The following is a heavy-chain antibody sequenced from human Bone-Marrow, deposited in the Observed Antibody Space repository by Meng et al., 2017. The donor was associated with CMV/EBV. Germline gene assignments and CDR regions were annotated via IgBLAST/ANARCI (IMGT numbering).Heavy chain of an antibody. J-gene: IGHJ4*02. Sequence: GGSLRLSCAASGFTFSIYSMNWVRQAPGKGLEWVSSISSSSSYIYYADSVKGRFTISRDNTKNSLDLQMNSLMAEDTAVYYCARAPRGSPGNYWGQGTLVTVSS. V-gene: IGHV3-21*01. CDR1: GFTFSIYS. D-gene: IGHD1-26*01. CDR3: ARAPRGSPGNY. CDR2: ISSSSSYI.